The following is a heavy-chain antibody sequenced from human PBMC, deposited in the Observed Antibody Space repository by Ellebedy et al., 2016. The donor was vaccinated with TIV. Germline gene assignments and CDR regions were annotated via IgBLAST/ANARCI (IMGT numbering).Heavy chain of an antibody. Sequence: MPSETLSLTCAVSGGSISSSNWWSWVRQPPGKGLEWIGEIYHSGSTNYNPSHKSRVTISVDKSKNQFSLKRRSVTAADTAVYYCVREGENSAMALDYWGQGTLVTVSS. V-gene: IGHV4-4*02. CDR1: GGSISSSNW. CDR2: IYHSGST. CDR3: VREGENSAMALDY. D-gene: IGHD5-18*01. J-gene: IGHJ4*02.